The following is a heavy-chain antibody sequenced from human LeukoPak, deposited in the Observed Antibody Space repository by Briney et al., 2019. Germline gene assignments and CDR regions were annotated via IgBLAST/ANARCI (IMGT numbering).Heavy chain of an antibody. V-gene: IGHV1-8*01. Sequence: ASVKVSCKASGYTFTSYDINWVRQATGQGLEWMGWMNPNSGNTGYAQKFQGRVTMTRNTSISTAYMELSSLRSEDTAVYYCARDRSSWYYFDYWGQGTLVTVSS. CDR1: GYTFTSYD. J-gene: IGHJ4*02. D-gene: IGHD6-13*01. CDR2: MNPNSGNT. CDR3: ARDRSSWYYFDY.